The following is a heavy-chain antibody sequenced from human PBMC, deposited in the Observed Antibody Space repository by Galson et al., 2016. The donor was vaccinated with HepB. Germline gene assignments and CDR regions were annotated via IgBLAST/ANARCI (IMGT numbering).Heavy chain of an antibody. CDR3: ATLAATPHGDY. V-gene: IGHV3-11*04. D-gene: IGHD2-15*01. Sequence: SLRLSCAASGFTFSDYYMSWVRQPPGKGLEYIAYIDSSRTITYYADSVKGRFTISRDNAMNSLYLQMNSLRAEDTAVYYCATLAATPHGDYWGQGTLVTVSS. CDR1: GFTFSDYY. J-gene: IGHJ4*02. CDR2: IDSSRTIT.